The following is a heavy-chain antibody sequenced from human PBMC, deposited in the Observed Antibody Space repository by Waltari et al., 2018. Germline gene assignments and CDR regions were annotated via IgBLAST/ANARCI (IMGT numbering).Heavy chain of an antibody. CDR1: GFTFVTYW. CDR3: ARVSKGIHFDY. J-gene: IGHJ4*02. CDR2: IKEDGTEE. Sequence: EVQLVESGGGLVQPGGSLRLSCTASGFTFVTYWMSWVRQAPGKGLQWVAYIKEDGTEESYLDSLKGRFTIPRDDAKNSLHLQMNSLRVEDTAIYYCARVSKGIHFDYWGQGTLVTVSS. V-gene: IGHV3-7*04.